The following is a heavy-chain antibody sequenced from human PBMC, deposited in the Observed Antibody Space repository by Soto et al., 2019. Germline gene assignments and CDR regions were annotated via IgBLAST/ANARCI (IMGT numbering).Heavy chain of an antibody. Sequence: ASVKVSCKASGFSFTGYYIHWLRQAPGQGLEWMGWINAHSGGTEYAQKFQGRVTLTRDTSIATAYLTLTSLTSDDTALYYCAKDLTRKLAYWSEPWGQGTQLNVSS. CDR1: GFSFTGYY. D-gene: IGHD3-16*01. CDR2: INAHSGGT. V-gene: IGHV1-2*02. J-gene: IGHJ5*02. CDR3: AKDLTRKLAYWSEP.